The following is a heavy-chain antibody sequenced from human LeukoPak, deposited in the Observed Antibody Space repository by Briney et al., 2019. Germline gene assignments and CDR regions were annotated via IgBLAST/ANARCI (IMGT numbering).Heavy chain of an antibody. V-gene: IGHV4-30-2*01. CDR1: GGSISSGGYY. CDR3: AGDTPGTRTVGLSSTSCSNCMTDV. D-gene: IGHD2-2*01. CDR2: INHSGST. J-gene: IGHJ6*02. Sequence: PSQTLSLTCTVSGGSISSGGYYWSWIRQPPGKGLEWIGEINHSGSTNYSPSLKSRVTISVDTSKNQFSLNLSSVTAADTAVYYCAGDTPGTRTVGLSSTSCSNCMTDVWGQGTTVTVSS.